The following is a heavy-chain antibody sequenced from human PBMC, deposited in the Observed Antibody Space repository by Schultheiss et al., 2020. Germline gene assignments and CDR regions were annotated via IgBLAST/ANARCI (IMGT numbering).Heavy chain of an antibody. CDR2: ISWNSGSI. CDR1: GFTFDDYA. V-gene: IGHV3-9*01. J-gene: IGHJ4*02. Sequence: GGSLRLSCAASGFTFDDYAMHWVRQAPGKGLEWVSGISWNSGSIGYADSVKGRFTISRDNAKNSLYLQMNSLRAEDTALYYCAKDVDSSSSGSGLYADYWGQGTLVTVSS. D-gene: IGHD6-6*01. CDR3: AKDVDSSSSGSGLYADY.